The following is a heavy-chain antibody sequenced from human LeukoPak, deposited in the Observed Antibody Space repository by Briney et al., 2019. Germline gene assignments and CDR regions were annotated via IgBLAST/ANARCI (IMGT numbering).Heavy chain of an antibody. Sequence: GRSLRLSCAASGFTFRGYAMSWVRQAPGKGLEWVSAISGSGGSTYYADSVKGRFTISRDNSKNTLYLQMNSLRAEDTAVYYCASYDSSGYYHYFDYWGQGTLVTVSS. J-gene: IGHJ4*02. D-gene: IGHD3-22*01. CDR2: ISGSGGST. CDR1: GFTFRGYA. CDR3: ASYDSSGYYHYFDY. V-gene: IGHV3-23*01.